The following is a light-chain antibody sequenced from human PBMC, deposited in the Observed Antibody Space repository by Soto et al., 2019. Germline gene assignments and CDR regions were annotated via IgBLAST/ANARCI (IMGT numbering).Light chain of an antibody. Sequence: DIQLTQSPSFLSASVGDRVTITCRASQGISSYLAWYQQKPGKAPKLLIYAASTLQSGVPSRFSGSGSGTELTLTISSLQPEDFATYHCQQLNSYPPFFGAGTKVDIK. CDR1: QGISSY. CDR2: AAS. J-gene: IGKJ3*01. V-gene: IGKV1-9*01. CDR3: QQLNSYPPF.